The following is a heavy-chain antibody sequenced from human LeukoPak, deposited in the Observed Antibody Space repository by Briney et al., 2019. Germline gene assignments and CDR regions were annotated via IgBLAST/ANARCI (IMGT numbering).Heavy chain of an antibody. CDR1: GSTFSSYG. Sequence: GGSLRLSCAASGSTFSSYGMHWVRQAPGKGLEWVAFIRYDGSNKYYADSVKGRFTISRDNSKNTLYLQMNSLRAEDTAVYYCAKSMVRGGNYYYYYMDVWGKGTTVTISS. V-gene: IGHV3-30*02. D-gene: IGHD3-10*01. J-gene: IGHJ6*03. CDR3: AKSMVRGGNYYYYYMDV. CDR2: IRYDGSNK.